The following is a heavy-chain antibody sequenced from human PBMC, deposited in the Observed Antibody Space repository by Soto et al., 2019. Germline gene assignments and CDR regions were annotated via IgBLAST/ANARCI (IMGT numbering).Heavy chain of an antibody. V-gene: IGHV1-69*01. Sequence: QVQLVQSGAEVKKPGSSVKVSCKASGGTFSSYSINWVRQAPVQGLEWMVEIIPIFGTANYAKKFQGRVTITADQSPSTAYMELSSLRPEDRAVSSCARDGGRNSAGIDYRGQGTLVTVSS. D-gene: IGHD1-26*01. CDR3: ARDGGRNSAGIDY. CDR1: GGTFSSYS. J-gene: IGHJ4*02. CDR2: IIPIFGTA.